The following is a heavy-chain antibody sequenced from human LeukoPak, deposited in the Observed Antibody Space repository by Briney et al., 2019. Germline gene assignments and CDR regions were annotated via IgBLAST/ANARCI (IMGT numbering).Heavy chain of an antibody. D-gene: IGHD6-19*01. CDR3: ARSPFVPPRNIAVAGTLDY. CDR2: ISAYNGNT. J-gene: IGHJ4*02. Sequence: ASVKVSCKASGYTFTSYGISWVRQAPGQGLEWMGWISAYNGNTNYAQKLQGRVTMTTDTSTSTAYMVLRSLRSDDTAVYYCARSPFVPPRNIAVAGTLDYWGQGTLVTVSS. CDR1: GYTFTSYG. V-gene: IGHV1-18*01.